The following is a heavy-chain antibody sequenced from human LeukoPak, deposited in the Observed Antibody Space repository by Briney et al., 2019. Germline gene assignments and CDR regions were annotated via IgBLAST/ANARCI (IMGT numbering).Heavy chain of an antibody. V-gene: IGHV4-31*03. CDR1: GGSISSGGYY. CDR2: IYYSGST. Sequence: SQTLSLTCTVSGGSISSGGYYWSWIRQHPGKGLEWIGYIYYSGSTYYNPSLKSRVTISVETSKNQFSLKLSSVTAADTAVYYCARGQYSGYDWVGFDIWGQGTMVTVSS. D-gene: IGHD5-12*01. CDR3: ARGQYSGYDWVGFDI. J-gene: IGHJ3*02.